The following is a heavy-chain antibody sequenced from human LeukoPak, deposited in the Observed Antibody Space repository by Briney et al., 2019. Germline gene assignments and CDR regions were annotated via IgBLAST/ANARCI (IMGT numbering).Heavy chain of an antibody. Sequence: GGSLRLSCAASGFTFSSYAMHWVRQAPGKGLEYVSAISSNGGSTYYANSVKGRFTISRDNSQNTLYLQMNSLRAEDSAVYYCAKDWAGSDRRYYFDYWGQGTLVTVSS. CDR3: AKDWAGSDRRYYFDY. D-gene: IGHD3-22*01. CDR1: GFTFSSYA. J-gene: IGHJ4*02. V-gene: IGHV3-64*01. CDR2: ISSNGGST.